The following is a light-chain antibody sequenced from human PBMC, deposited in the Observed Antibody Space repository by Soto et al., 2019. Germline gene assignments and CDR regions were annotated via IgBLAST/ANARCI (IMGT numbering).Light chain of an antibody. J-gene: IGKJ4*01. Sequence: MVMTKSPVTLSGSPGERVTLSCSASRTIHRQLAWYQQKPGQAPRLLIYGASTRATGIPDRFSGSGSGTEFTLTINSLQSEDFAMYYCQPHNNWPVVTFGGGTRVDIK. V-gene: IGKV3-15*01. CDR3: QPHNNWPVVT. CDR2: GAS. CDR1: RTIHRQ.